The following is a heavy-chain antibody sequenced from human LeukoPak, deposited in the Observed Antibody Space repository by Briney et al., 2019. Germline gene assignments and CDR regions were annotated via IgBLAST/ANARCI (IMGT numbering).Heavy chain of an antibody. D-gene: IGHD6-19*01. V-gene: IGHV3-21*01. Sequence: PGGSLRLSCAASGFTFSSYSMNWVRQAPGKGLEWVSSISSSSSYIYYADSVKGRFTISRDNAKNSLYLQMNSLRAEDTAVYYCARVKQWPVLGYYYMDVWGKGTTVIVSS. CDR3: ARVKQWPVLGYYYMDV. J-gene: IGHJ6*03. CDR1: GFTFSSYS. CDR2: ISSSSSYI.